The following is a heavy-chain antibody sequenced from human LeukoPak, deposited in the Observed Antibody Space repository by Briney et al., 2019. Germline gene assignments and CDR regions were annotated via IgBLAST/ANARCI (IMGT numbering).Heavy chain of an antibody. J-gene: IGHJ6*02. V-gene: IGHV3-30*03. Sequence: GGSLRLSCAASGFTFSSYGIYWVRQAPGKGLEWVALISYDGTNKYYADSVKGRFTISRDNSRNTLYLQLNSLRAEDTAIYYCARGYCRGSSCYSWPYYYGMDVWGQGTTVTVSS. CDR3: ARGYCRGSSCYSWPYYYGMDV. CDR2: ISYDGTNK. D-gene: IGHD2-15*01. CDR1: GFTFSSYG.